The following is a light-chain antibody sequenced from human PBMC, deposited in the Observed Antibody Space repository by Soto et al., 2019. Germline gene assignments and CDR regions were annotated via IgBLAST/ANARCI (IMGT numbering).Light chain of an antibody. CDR2: LNSDGSH. V-gene: IGLV4-69*01. CDR3: QTWGTAIHDVV. CDR1: SGHSSYA. J-gene: IGLJ2*01. Sequence: QPVLTQSPSASASLGASVKLTCTLSSGHSSYAIAWHQQQPDKGPRYLMKLNSDGSHNKGDGIPDRFSGSSSGAERHLTISSLQSEDEADYCCQTWGTAIHDVVFGGGTKLTVL.